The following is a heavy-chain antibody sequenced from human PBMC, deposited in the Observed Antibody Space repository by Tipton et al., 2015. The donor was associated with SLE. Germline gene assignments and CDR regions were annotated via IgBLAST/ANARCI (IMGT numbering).Heavy chain of an antibody. J-gene: IGHJ4*02. Sequence: TLSLTCAVYGGSFSGYYWSWIRQPPGKGLEWIGEINHSGSTNYNPSLKSRVTISVDTSKNQFSLRLTSVTAADTAVYYCARQDSAFDYWGQGTLVTVSS. CDR1: GGSFSGYY. V-gene: IGHV4-34*01. CDR3: ARQDSAFDY. CDR2: INHSGST.